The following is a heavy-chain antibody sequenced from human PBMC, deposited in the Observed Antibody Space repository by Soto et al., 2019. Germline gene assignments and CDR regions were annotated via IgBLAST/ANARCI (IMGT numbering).Heavy chain of an antibody. J-gene: IGHJ6*02. D-gene: IGHD2-8*01. CDR1: GYTFTSYD. V-gene: IGHV1-18*01. Sequence: ASVKRHCKASGYTFTSYDISWMRMEPGQGLEWMGWISGYNGNTNYAQKFQGRVTMTVDTSTTTAFMELTSLTSDDRAVYYCAKNGQPPYYYGMDVWGQGTTVTVSS. CDR3: AKNGQPPYYYGMDV. CDR2: ISGYNGNT.